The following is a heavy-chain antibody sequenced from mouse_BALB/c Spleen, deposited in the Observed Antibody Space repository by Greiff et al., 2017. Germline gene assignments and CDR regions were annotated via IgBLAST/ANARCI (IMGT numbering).Heavy chain of an antibody. Sequence: EVMLVESGGGLVKPGGSLKLSCAASGFAFSSYDMSWVRQTPEKRLEWVAYISSGGGSTYYPDTVKGRFTISRDNAKNTLYLQMSSLKSEDTAMYYCARQIYYGSRYYFDYWGQGTTLTVSS. V-gene: IGHV5-12-1*01. D-gene: IGHD1-1*01. CDR1: GFAFSSYD. CDR2: ISSGGGST. J-gene: IGHJ2*01. CDR3: ARQIYYGSRYYFDY.